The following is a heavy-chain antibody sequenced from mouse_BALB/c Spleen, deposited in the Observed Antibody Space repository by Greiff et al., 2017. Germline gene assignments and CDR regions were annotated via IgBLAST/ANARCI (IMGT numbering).Heavy chain of an antibody. Sequence: VQLQQPGAELVKPGASVKLSCKASGYTFTSYWMHWVKLGPGQGFEWIGEINPSNGGTNYNEKFKRKATLTVDKSSSTAYMQLSSLTSEDSAVYYCTISSHYWGQGTSVTVSS. D-gene: IGHD1-1*01. CDR1: GYTFTSYW. J-gene: IGHJ4*01. V-gene: IGHV1S16*01. CDR3: TISSHY. CDR2: INPSNGGT.